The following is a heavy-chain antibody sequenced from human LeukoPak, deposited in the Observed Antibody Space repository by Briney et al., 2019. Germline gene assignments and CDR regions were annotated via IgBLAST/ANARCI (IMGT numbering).Heavy chain of an antibody. CDR3: AKRPRAENYDYVWGSSSYSYYMDV. V-gene: IGHV3-30*02. Sequence: TGGSLRLSCAASGFTFSSYGMHWVRQAPGKGLEWVAFIRYDGSNKYYADSVKGRFTISRDNSKNTLYLQMNSLRAEDTAVYYCAKRPRAENYDYVWGSSSYSYYMDVWGKGTTVTIS. CDR1: GFTFSSYG. D-gene: IGHD3-16*01. J-gene: IGHJ6*03. CDR2: IRYDGSNK.